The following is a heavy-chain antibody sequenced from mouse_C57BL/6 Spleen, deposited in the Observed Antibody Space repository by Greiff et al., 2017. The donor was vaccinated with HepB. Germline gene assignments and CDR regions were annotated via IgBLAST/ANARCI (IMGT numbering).Heavy chain of an antibody. D-gene: IGHD1-1*01. CDR1: GYAFSSYW. CDR3: ARWGGTTVVEGYFDV. J-gene: IGHJ1*03. Sequence: VQLQQSGAELVKPGASVKISCKASGYAFSSYWMNWVKQRPGKGLEWIGQIYPGDGDTNYNGKFKGKATLTADKSSSTAYMQLSSLTSEDSAVYFCARWGGTTVVEGYFDVWGTGTTVTVSS. V-gene: IGHV1-80*01. CDR2: IYPGDGDT.